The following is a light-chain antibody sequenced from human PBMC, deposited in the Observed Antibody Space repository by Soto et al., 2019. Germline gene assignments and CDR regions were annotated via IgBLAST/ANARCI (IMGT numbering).Light chain of an antibody. CDR3: QPYGSSPYT. J-gene: IGKJ2*01. CDR2: GAS. CDR1: QSVSSSY. Sequence: EIVLTQSPGTLSLSPGERATLSCRASQSVSSSYLAWYQQKPGQAPRLLIYGASSRATGIPDRFSGSGSGTDFTRTISRLEPEHFAVYYCQPYGSSPYTFGQGTKLEIK. V-gene: IGKV3-20*01.